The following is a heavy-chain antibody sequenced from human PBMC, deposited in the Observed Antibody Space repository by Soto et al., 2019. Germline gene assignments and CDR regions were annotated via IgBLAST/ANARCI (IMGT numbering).Heavy chain of an antibody. CDR3: ARAPRRFGEGIDY. V-gene: IGHV3-30*03. CDR2: ISHDATDE. D-gene: IGHD3-10*01. Sequence: GGALRLSCAASGFTFKNYGMHWVRPAPGKALEWVAVISHDATDERYADSVKGRFTISRDNSKNTLYLQMNSLRAEDTAVYYCARAPRRFGEGIDYWGQGTLVTVS. J-gene: IGHJ4*02. CDR1: GFTFKNYG.